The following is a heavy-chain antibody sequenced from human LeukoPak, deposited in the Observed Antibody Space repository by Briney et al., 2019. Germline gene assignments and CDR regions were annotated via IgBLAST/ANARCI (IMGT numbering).Heavy chain of an antibody. V-gene: IGHV1-8*01. CDR1: GDTFTSYD. CDR3: ARALYAAGTPY. Sequence: AASVIVSCTPSGDTFTSYDINWVRQAAGQGIEWMGWMNPNSGNTGYAQKFQGRVTMTRNTSISTAYMELSSLRSEDTAVYYCARALYAAGTPYWGQGTLVTVSS. CDR2: MNPNSGNT. D-gene: IGHD6-13*01. J-gene: IGHJ4*02.